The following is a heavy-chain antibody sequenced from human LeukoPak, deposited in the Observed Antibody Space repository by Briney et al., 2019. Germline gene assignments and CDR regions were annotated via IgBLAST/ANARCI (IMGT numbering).Heavy chain of an antibody. D-gene: IGHD6-13*01. CDR3: ARDQGEQQRDSGGNWFDP. CDR1: VYTFTSYA. V-gene: IGHV7-4-1*02. CDR2: INTNTGNP. J-gene: IGHJ5*02. Sequence: ASVKVSCKTSVYTFTSYAMNWVRQAPGQGLEWMGWINTNTGNPTYAQGFTGRFVFSLDTSVSTAYLQISSLKAENTAVYYCARDQGEQQRDSGGNWFDPWGQGTLVTVSS.